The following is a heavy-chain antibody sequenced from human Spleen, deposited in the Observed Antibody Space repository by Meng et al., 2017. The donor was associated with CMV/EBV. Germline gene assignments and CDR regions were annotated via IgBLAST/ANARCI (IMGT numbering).Heavy chain of an antibody. CDR2: IYYSGST. D-gene: IGHD6-13*01. CDR3: ARDARYSSSLDAFDI. Sequence: SETLSLTCTVSGGSISSYYWSWIRQPPGKGLEWIGYIYYSGSTNYNPSLKSRVTISVDTSKNQFSLKLSSVTAADTAVYYCARDARYSSSLDAFDIWGQGTMVTVSS. CDR1: GGSISSYY. V-gene: IGHV4-59*12. J-gene: IGHJ3*02.